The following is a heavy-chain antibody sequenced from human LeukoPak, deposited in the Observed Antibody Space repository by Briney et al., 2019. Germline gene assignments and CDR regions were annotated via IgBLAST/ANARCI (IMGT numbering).Heavy chain of an antibody. V-gene: IGHV3-74*01. CDR2: INTDGSST. CDR1: GFTFSSYW. CDR3: ARATHKAMAGEFDY. D-gene: IGHD6-19*01. J-gene: IGHJ4*02. Sequence: GGSLRLSCAASGFTFSSYWMHWVRQAPGKGLVWVSRINTDGSSTSYADSVKGRFTISRDNAKNTLYLQMNSLRAEDTAVYYCARATHKAMAGEFDYWGQGTLVTVSS.